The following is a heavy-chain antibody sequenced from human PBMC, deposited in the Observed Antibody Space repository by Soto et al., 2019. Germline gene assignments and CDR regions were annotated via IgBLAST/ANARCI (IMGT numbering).Heavy chain of an antibody. V-gene: IGHV4-39*01. CDR3: AGQRTTVVTQAYFDH. CDR1: GESISSSSYY. J-gene: IGHJ4*02. Sequence: SETLSLTCIVSGESISSSSYYWGWIRQPPGKGLEWIGSIYYSGRTYYNPSFKSRVTISIDTSKNQFSLKLSSVTATDTAVYYCAGQRTTVVTQAYFDHWGQGALATVSS. CDR2: IYYSGRT. D-gene: IGHD2-21*02.